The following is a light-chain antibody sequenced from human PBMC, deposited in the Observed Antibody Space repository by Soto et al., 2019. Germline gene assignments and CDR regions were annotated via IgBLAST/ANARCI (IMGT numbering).Light chain of an antibody. CDR1: RDDIGAYDY. CDR2: EVT. J-gene: IGLJ2*01. CDR3: NSYTNSSAVV. V-gene: IGLV2-14*01. Sequence: QSALTQRACVSGSPGQSITISGAGTRDDIGAYDYVSWYQQHPGNAPKLLVYEVTNRPSGVSDRFSGSKSGNTASLTISGLQAEDEADYYCNSYTNSSAVVFGGGTKVTVL.